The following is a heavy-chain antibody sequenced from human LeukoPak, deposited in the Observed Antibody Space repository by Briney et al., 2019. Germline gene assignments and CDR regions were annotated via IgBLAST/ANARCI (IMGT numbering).Heavy chain of an antibody. CDR2: INPSGGST. Sequence: ASVKVSCKASGYTFTSYYMHWERQAPGQGLEWMGIINPSGGSTSYAQKFQGRVTMTRDTSTSTVYMELSSLRSEDTAVYYCARGRKPVVTAVYFDYWGQGTLVTVSS. CDR1: GYTFTSYY. V-gene: IGHV1-46*01. J-gene: IGHJ4*02. CDR3: ARGRKPVVTAVYFDY. D-gene: IGHD2-21*02.